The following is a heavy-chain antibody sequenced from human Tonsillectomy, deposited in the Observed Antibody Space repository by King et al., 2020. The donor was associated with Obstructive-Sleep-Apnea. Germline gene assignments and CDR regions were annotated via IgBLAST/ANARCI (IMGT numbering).Heavy chain of an antibody. Sequence: VQLVQSGAEVKKPGESLKISCKGSGYSFTSYWIGWVRQMPGKGLEWMGIIYPGDSDTRYSPSFQGQVTISADKSISTAYLQRSSLKASDTAMYYCARHLADDYYDSSGYLDYWGQGTLVTVSS. CDR1: GYSFTSYW. J-gene: IGHJ4*02. V-gene: IGHV5-51*01. D-gene: IGHD3-22*01. CDR2: IYPGDSDT. CDR3: ARHLADDYYDSSGYLDY.